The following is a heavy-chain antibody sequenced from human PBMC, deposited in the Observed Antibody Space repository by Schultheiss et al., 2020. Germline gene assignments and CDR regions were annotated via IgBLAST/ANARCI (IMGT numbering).Heavy chain of an antibody. CDR2: INASGGST. D-gene: IGHD6-13*01. J-gene: IGHJ6*02. Sequence: ASVKVSCKASGYTFTSYFMHWVRQAPGQGLEWMGIINASGGSTSYAQKFQGRVTMTRDTSTSTVYMELSSLRSEDTAVYYCARDRAAAGTYYGREVWGQGTTVTVAS. CDR3: ARDRAAAGTYYGREV. V-gene: IGHV1-46*01. CDR1: GYTFTSYF.